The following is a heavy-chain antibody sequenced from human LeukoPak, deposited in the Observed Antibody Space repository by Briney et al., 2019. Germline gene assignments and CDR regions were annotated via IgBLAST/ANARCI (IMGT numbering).Heavy chain of an antibody. CDR3: AKDAGTDYGDYRRGSHPSLFDY. CDR2: ISWNSGSI. V-gene: IGHV3-9*01. Sequence: SLRLSCAPSGFTFDDYAMHWVRQAPGEGLEWVSGISWNSGSIGYVDSVKGRFTISRDTAKSSLYLQMNSLRAEDTALYYCAKDAGTDYGDYRRGSHPSLFDYWGQGTLVTVSS. CDR1: GFTFDDYA. D-gene: IGHD4-17*01. J-gene: IGHJ4*02.